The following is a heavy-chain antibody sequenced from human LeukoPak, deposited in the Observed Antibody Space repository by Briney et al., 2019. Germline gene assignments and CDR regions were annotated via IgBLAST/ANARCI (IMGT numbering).Heavy chain of an antibody. V-gene: IGHV3-74*01. CDR2: TNSDGSIT. D-gene: IGHD1-26*01. CDR3: AKDWAYRGNYYYFEY. CDR1: GFTFSGHW. J-gene: IGHJ4*02. Sequence: GGSLRLSCAVSGFTFSGHWMFWVRQAPGKGLEWVSSTNSDGSITGYTDSVKGRFTVSRDNAKNTLYLQMNSLRAEDTAVYYCAKDWAYRGNYYYFEYWGQGTLVTVSS.